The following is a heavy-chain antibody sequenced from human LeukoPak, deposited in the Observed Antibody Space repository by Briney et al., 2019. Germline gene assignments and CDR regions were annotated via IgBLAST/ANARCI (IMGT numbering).Heavy chain of an antibody. CDR2: ISSSSSYI. V-gene: IGHV3-21*01. CDR1: GFTFSSYS. D-gene: IGHD1-26*01. CDR3: AREWSSGGATGY. J-gene: IGHJ4*02. Sequence: GGSLRLSCAASGFTFSSYSMNWVRQAPGKGLEWVSSISSSSSYIYYADSVKGRFTISRDNAKNSLYLQMNSLRAEDTAVYYCAREWSSGGATGYWGQGTLVTVSS.